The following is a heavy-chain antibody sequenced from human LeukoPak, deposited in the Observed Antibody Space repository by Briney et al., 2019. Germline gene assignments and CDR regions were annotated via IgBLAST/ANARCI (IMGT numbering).Heavy chain of an antibody. CDR1: GFTFNNAW. D-gene: IGHD6-13*01. V-gene: IGHV3-15*01. CDR2: IKSKTDGGTT. J-gene: IGHJ4*02. CDR3: ATSSTTAAGFDY. Sequence: PGGSLRLSCAASGFTFNNAWMSWVRQAPEKGLEWVGHIKSKTDGGTTYYAAPVKGRFTISRDESKNTLYLQMSSLKTEDTAVYYCATSSTTAAGFDYWGQGTLVTVSS.